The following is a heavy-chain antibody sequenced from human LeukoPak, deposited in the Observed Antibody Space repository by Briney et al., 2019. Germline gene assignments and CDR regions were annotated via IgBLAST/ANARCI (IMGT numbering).Heavy chain of an antibody. Sequence: KPGGSLRLSCAASGFTFSSYSMNWVRQAPGKGLEWVSSISSSSSYIYYADSVKGRFTISRDNAKNSLYLQMNSLRAEDTAVYYCAKCKDIVATPGDGLDVWGQGTTVTVSS. CDR2: ISSSSSYI. D-gene: IGHD5-12*01. CDR1: GFTFSSYS. CDR3: AKCKDIVATPGDGLDV. J-gene: IGHJ6*02. V-gene: IGHV3-21*04.